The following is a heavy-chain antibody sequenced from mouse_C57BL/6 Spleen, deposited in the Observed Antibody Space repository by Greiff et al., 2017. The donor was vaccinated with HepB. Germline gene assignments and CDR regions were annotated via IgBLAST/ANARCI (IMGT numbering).Heavy chain of an antibody. V-gene: IGHV1-72*01. CDR1: GYTFTSYW. CDR2: IDPKSGGT. D-gene: IGHD1-2*01. CDR3: ARDGTTAFDY. J-gene: IGHJ2*01. Sequence: QQSCKASGYTFTSYWMHWVKQRPGRGLEWIGRIDPKSGGTKYNEKFKSKATLTVDKPSSTAYMQLSSLTSEDSAVYYCARDGTTAFDYWGQGTTLTVSS.